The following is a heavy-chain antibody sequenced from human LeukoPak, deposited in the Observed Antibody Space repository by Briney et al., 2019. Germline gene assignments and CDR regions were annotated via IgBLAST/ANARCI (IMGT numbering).Heavy chain of an antibody. D-gene: IGHD3-10*01. Sequence: GGSLRLSCAASGFTFSSYAMSWVRQAPGKGLEWVSAISGSGGSTYYADSVKGRFTISRDNSKNTLYLQMNSLRAEDTAVYYCARDGVGFGEPFDYWGQGTLVTVSS. V-gene: IGHV3-23*01. CDR3: ARDGVGFGEPFDY. J-gene: IGHJ4*02. CDR2: ISGSGGST. CDR1: GFTFSSYA.